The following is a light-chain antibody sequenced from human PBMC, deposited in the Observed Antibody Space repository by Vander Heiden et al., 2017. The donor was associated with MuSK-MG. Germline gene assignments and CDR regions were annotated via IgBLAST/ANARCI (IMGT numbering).Light chain of an antibody. CDR2: AAS. J-gene: IGKJ2*01. CDR3: QQLNTYPLYT. Sequence: DIKLTQSPSFLSASVGDRVTITCRASQGISSYLAWYQQKPGKAPKLLIFAASTLQSGVPSRFSGRGSGTEFTLTISSLQPEDFATYYCQQLNTYPLYTFGQGTKLEIK. CDR1: QGISSY. V-gene: IGKV1-9*01.